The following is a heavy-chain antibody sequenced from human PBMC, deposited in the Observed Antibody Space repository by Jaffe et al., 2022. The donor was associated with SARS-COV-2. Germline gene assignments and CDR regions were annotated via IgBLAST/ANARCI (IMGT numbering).Heavy chain of an antibody. CDR1: GFIFSDYN. CDR3: ARVGSRWSY. D-gene: IGHD6-19*01. J-gene: IGHJ4*02. Sequence: EVQLVESGGGLVKPGGSLRLSCTASGFIFSDYNMNWVRQAPGKGLEWVSFISSSSFYIYYADSVRGRFTISRDNARNSLYLQMNTLTAEDTAVYYCARVGSRWSYWGRGILVTVSS. CDR2: ISSSSFYI. V-gene: IGHV3-21*01.